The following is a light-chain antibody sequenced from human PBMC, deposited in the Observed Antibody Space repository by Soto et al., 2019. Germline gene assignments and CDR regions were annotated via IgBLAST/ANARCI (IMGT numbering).Light chain of an antibody. CDR3: QQYYSDPQLT. J-gene: IGKJ4*01. CDR1: QGISSY. CDR2: AAS. V-gene: IGKV1-8*01. Sequence: AIRMTQSTYSFSASTGDRFTITCLGSQGISSYLAWYQQKPGKAPKLLIYAASTLQSGVPSRFSGSGSGTDFTLTISCLQSEDFATYYCQQYYSDPQLTFGGGTKVDVK.